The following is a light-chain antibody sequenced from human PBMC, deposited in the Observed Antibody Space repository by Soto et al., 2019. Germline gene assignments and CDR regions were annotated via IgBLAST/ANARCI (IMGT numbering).Light chain of an antibody. J-gene: IGLJ1*01. Sequence: QSVLRQPASVSASSGQSITISCTGTSSDVGAYNSVSWYQQHPHRAPQVIIYKGTQRPSGVSNRFSGSTSGNAASLTISALQTDDEADSFCCSYAPESTHVCGTGTKVTVL. CDR1: SSDVGAYNS. CDR2: KGT. V-gene: IGLV2-23*01. CDR3: CSYAPESTHV.